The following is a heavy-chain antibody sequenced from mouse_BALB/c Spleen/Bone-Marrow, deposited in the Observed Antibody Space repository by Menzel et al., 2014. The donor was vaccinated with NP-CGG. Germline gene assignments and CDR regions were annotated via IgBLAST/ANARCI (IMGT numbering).Heavy chain of an antibody. CDR1: GYTFTSYW. J-gene: IGHJ4*01. D-gene: IGHD2-1*01. Sequence: SGAELVRSGASVKLSCKASGYTFTSYWINWVKQRPGQGLEWIGNIYPSDSYTNYNQKFKDKATLTVDKSSSTAYMQLSSPTSEDSAVYFCTRAGNYGNYYAMDYWGQGTSVTVSS. V-gene: IGHV1-69*02. CDR2: IYPSDSYT. CDR3: TRAGNYGNYYAMDY.